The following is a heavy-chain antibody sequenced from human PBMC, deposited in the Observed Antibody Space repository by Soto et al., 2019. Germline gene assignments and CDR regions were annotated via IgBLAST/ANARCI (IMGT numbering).Heavy chain of an antibody. D-gene: IGHD3-10*01. V-gene: IGHV1-69*13. J-gene: IGHJ3*02. CDR2: IIPIFGTA. Sequence: SVKLSCKASGCTFSSYSISWVRQAPGQGLEWMGGIIPIFGTANYAQKFQGRVTITADESTSTAYMELSSLRSEDTAVYYCARGGNDFYGSGSYFPAVHAFYIWGQGTMVTVS. CDR3: ARGGNDFYGSGSYFPAVHAFYI. CDR1: GCTFSSYS.